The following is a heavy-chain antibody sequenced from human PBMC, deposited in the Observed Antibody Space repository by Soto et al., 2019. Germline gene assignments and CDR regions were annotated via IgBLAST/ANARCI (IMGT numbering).Heavy chain of an antibody. CDR2: ISTYNGNT. V-gene: IGHV1-18*01. CDR1: GYNFTRFG. J-gene: IGHJ6*02. D-gene: IGHD1-26*01. CDR3: ARLYIVGTTMSYGMDV. Sequence: ASVKVSCKSSGYNFTRFGISWVRQAPGQGLEWMGWISTYNGNTNYAQRLQGRVTMTTDTSTNTAYMELSSLRSDDTAVYYCARLYIVGTTMSYGMDVWGQGTTVTVSS.